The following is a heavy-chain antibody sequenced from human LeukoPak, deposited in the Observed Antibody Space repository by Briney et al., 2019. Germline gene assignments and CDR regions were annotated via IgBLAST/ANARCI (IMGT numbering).Heavy chain of an antibody. Sequence: SVKVSCKASGGTFSSYAISWVRQAPGQGLEWMGGIIPIFGTANYAQKFQGRVTITADESTSTAYMELISLRSEDTAVYYCARGAVPAATYYFDYWGQGTLVTVSS. V-gene: IGHV1-69*01. D-gene: IGHD2-2*01. CDR2: IIPIFGTA. CDR1: GGTFSSYA. CDR3: ARGAVPAATYYFDY. J-gene: IGHJ4*02.